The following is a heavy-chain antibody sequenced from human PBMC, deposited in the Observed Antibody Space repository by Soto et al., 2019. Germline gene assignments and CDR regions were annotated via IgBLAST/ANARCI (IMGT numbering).Heavy chain of an antibody. Sequence: EVQLVESGGGLVHPGGSLRLSCAASGISVSNSYMTWVRQAPGKGLEWVSVISSDDRTYYADSVRGRFTISRDYSKNTLYLEMNSLRAGDTAVYHCARDTLGGAYDFCHGGQGTLVTVSS. D-gene: IGHD3-3*01. CDR2: ISSDDRT. CDR1: GISVSNSY. CDR3: ARDTLGGAYDFCH. J-gene: IGHJ4*02. V-gene: IGHV3-66*01.